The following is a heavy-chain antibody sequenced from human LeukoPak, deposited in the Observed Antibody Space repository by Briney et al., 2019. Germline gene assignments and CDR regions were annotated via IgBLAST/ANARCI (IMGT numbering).Heavy chain of an antibody. J-gene: IGHJ3*02. CDR1: GFTFSSYA. Sequence: PGGSLRLSCAASGFTFSSYAMSWVRQAPGKGLEWVAVISYDGSNKYYADSVKGRFTISRDNSKNTLYLQMNSLRAEDTAVYYCGIVWVPNYYYYDSSGPDDAFDIWGQGTMVTVSS. CDR3: GIVWVPNYYYYDSSGPDDAFDI. V-gene: IGHV3-30-3*01. D-gene: IGHD3-22*01. CDR2: ISYDGSNK.